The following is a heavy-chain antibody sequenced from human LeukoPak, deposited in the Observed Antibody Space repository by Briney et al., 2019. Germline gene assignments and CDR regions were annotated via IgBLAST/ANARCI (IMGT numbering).Heavy chain of an antibody. CDR3: ATARPIKNTFMVRGVLPADS. CDR2: FDPENGEA. J-gene: IGHJ4*02. V-gene: IGHV1-24*01. CDR1: GYSLTQLS. Sequence: ASVKVSCKVSGYSLTQLSMHWVRQAPGKGLGWMGGFDPENGEAFYAQKFRGRLTLTEDTSTDTGYLELSSLRSEDTAVYYCATARPIKNTFMVRGVLPADSWGQGSLVTVSS. D-gene: IGHD3-10*01.